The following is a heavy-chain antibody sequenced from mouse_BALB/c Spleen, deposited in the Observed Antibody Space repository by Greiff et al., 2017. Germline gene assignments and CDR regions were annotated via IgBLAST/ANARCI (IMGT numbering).Heavy chain of an antibody. CDR2: ISYSGST. D-gene: IGHD2-4*01. CDR1: GYSITSDYA. V-gene: IGHV3-2*02. Sequence: EVQLQQSGPGLVKPSQSLSLTCTVTGYSITSDYAWNWIRQFPGNKLEWMGYISYSGSTSYNPSLKSRISITRDTSKNQFFLQLKSVTTEDTATYYCARESRATMITTRFAYWGQGTLVTVSA. J-gene: IGHJ3*01. CDR3: ARESRATMITTRFAY.